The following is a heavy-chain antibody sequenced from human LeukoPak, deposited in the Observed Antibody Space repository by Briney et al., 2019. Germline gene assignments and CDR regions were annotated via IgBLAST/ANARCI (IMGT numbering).Heavy chain of an antibody. Sequence: PGGSLSHSCAASGFTYNNPLMSWLRQAPGKGLEWVAFISYDGNTKYYSGSAKGRFTISRDNSKNTLYLQMNSLRPEDTAVYYCANGDPGPADHPMNDYSYSWDAWGQRTTVIVSS. CDR3: ANGDPGPADHPMNDYSYSWDA. J-gene: IGHJ6*01. CDR1: GFTYNNPL. CDR2: ISYDGNTK. D-gene: IGHD2-2*01. V-gene: IGHV3-30*18.